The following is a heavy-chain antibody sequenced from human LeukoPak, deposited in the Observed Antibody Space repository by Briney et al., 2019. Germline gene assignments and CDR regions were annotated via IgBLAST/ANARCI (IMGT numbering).Heavy chain of an antibody. V-gene: IGHV5-10-1*01. CDR2: IDPSDSYT. D-gene: IGHD2-15*01. CDR3: ARPVGRYCSGGSCYYY. CDR1: GYSFTSYW. J-gene: IGHJ4*02. Sequence: GESLKISCKGSGYSFTSYWISWVRQMPGKGLEWMGRIDPSDSYTNYSASFQGHVTISADKSISTAYLQWSSLKASDTAMYYCARPVGRYCSGGSCYYYWGQGTLVTVSS.